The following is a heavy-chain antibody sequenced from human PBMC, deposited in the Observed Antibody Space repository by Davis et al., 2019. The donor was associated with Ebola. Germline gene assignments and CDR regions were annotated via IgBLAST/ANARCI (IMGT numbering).Heavy chain of an antibody. CDR1: GYTFTSYD. V-gene: IGHV1-8*01. D-gene: IGHD3-9*01. Sequence: AASVKVSCKASGYTFTSYDINWVRQATGQGLEWMGWMNPNSGNTGYAQKFQGRVTMTRNTSISTAYMELSRLRSEDTAVYYCARGRGHVLRFFDWLDDFDYWGQGTLVTVSS. J-gene: IGHJ4*02. CDR2: MNPNSGNT. CDR3: ARGRGHVLRFFDWLDDFDY.